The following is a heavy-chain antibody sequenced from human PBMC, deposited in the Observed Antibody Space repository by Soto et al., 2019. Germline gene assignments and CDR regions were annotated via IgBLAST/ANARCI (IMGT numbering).Heavy chain of an antibody. V-gene: IGHV4-59*01. J-gene: IGHJ4*02. CDR2: IFYSGIT. CDR1: DVSISGYY. CDR3: ARAGWSNSWYFDY. Sequence: SETLSLTCTFSDVSISGYYWSCIRHPPGKGLEWIGYIFYSGITNYNPSLKSRVTISVDTSKNQFSLNLSSVTAADTAVYYCARAGWSNSWYFDYWGQGSLVTVSS. D-gene: IGHD6-13*01.